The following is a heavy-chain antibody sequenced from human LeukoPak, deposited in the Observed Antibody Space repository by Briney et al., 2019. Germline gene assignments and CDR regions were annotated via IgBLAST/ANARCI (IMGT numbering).Heavy chain of an antibody. Sequence: GGSLRLSCAASGFTFSSFAMGWVRQAPGKGLESVSVICGSGGSTYYADSVKGRFTISRDNSKNTLYLQMNGLRAEDTDVYYCAKAHSGSCYDAFDIWGQGTMVTVSS. CDR1: GFTFSSFA. D-gene: IGHD1-26*01. J-gene: IGHJ3*02. CDR3: AKAHSGSCYDAFDI. CDR2: ICGSGGST. V-gene: IGHV3-23*01.